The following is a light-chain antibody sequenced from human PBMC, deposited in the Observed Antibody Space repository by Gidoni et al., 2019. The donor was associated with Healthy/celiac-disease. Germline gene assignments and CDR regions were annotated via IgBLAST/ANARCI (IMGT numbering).Light chain of an antibody. Sequence: IQLAPSPSSVSASVRDRVTITCRASQGISNWLAWYQQKPGKAPKLLISAASSLQSGVPSRFSCSGSWTDFTLTINSLQPEDFATYYCQQANSFPFTFGPGTKVDIK. CDR3: QQANSFPFT. J-gene: IGKJ3*01. V-gene: IGKV1-12*01. CDR1: QGISNW. CDR2: AAS.